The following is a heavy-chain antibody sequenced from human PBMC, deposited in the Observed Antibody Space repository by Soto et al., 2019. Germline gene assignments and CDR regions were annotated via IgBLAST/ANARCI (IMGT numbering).Heavy chain of an antibody. CDR1: GGSISSGGHY. V-gene: IGHV4-31*03. J-gene: IGHJ4*02. Sequence: QVQLQESGPGLVKPSETLSLTCTVSGGSISSGGHYWNWIRQYPGKVLEWIGYIHDSGSTYYNPSLKSRVIISLDSSKNLFSLKLTSVTAADTAVYFCASESQNLYYNFWSGYYNFWGQGTLVTVSS. CDR2: IHDSGST. D-gene: IGHD3-3*01. CDR3: ASESQNLYYNFWSGYYNF.